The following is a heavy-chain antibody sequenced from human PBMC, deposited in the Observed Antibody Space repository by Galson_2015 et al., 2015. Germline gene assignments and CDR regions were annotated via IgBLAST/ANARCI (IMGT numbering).Heavy chain of an antibody. V-gene: IGHV1-18*01. CDR1: GYTFTSYG. J-gene: IGHJ6*03. CDR3: ARDRRYCSGGSCPPPNYMDV. CDR2: ISAYNGNT. D-gene: IGHD2-15*01. Sequence: SVKVSCKASGYTFTSYGISWVRQAPGQGLEWMGWISAYNGNTNYAQKLQGRVTMTTDTSTSTAYMELRSLRSDETAVYYCARDRRYCSGGSCPPPNYMDVWGKRTTFTVSS.